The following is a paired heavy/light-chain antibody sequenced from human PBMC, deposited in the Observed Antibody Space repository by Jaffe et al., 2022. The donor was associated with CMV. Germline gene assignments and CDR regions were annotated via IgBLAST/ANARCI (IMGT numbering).Light chain of an antibody. Sequence: DIQMTQSPSSLSASVGDRITITCRTSQNIAGFLSWYQQKPGKAPKLLIHDTSRLQSGVPSRFSGSGSGTDFTLTIRSLQPEDFATYYCQQTYSSPNFGGGTRVEI. CDR3: QQTYSSPN. J-gene: IGKJ4*01. V-gene: IGKV1-39*01. CDR2: DTS. CDR1: QNIAGF.
Heavy chain of an antibody. J-gene: IGHJ4*02. CDR3: ARALVAGRNVREFDY. CDR2: IIPIFGTS. D-gene: IGHD6-19*01. CDR1: GGTFSNYA. Sequence: QVQLLQSGAEVKKPGSSVKVSCQASGGTFSNYAVNWVRQAPGQGLEWMGGIIPIFGTSKYAQKFQGRVTITADKSMTAAYMEVSGLTSEDTAVYFCARALVAGRNVREFDYWGLGTLVSVSS. V-gene: IGHV1-69*06.